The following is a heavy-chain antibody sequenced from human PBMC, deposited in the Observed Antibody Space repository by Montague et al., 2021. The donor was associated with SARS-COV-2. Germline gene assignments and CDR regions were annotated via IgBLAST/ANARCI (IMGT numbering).Heavy chain of an antibody. J-gene: IGHJ6*02. CDR2: TYYRSKWYN. Sequence: CAISGDSVSSNSAAWNWIRQSPSRGLEWLGRTYYRSKWYNDYAVSVKSRITTNPDTSKNQFSLQLNSVTPEDTAVYYCARRPLGYDFVYYYYGMDVWGQGTTVTVSS. CDR3: ARRPLGYDFVYYYYGMDV. V-gene: IGHV6-1*01. D-gene: IGHD5-12*01. CDR1: GDSVSSNSAA.